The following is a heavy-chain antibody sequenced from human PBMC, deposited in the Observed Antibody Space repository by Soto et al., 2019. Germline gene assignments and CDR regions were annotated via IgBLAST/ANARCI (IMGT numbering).Heavy chain of an antibody. J-gene: IGHJ4*02. CDR3: ASYDFWIRGFDY. CDR2: IYYSGST. V-gene: IGHV4-34*01. CDR1: GGSFSGYY. Sequence: PSETLSLTCAVYGGSFSGYYWSWIRQPPGKGLEWIGSIYYSGSTYYNPSLKSRVTISVDTSKNQFSLKLSSVTAADTAVYYCASYDFWIRGFDYWGQGTLVTVSS. D-gene: IGHD3-3*01.